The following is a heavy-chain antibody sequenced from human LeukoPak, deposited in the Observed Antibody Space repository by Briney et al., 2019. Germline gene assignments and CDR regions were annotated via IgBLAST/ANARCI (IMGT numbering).Heavy chain of an antibody. Sequence: GRSLRLSCAASGFTLSDYAMHWVRQAPGKGLEWVAFMSSDGSRRYFADSVRGRFTTSRDTSKNTLYLEMNSLRVEDAAFYYCGRDKTGNYCIDYWGQGTLVTVDS. J-gene: IGHJ4*02. D-gene: IGHD1-26*01. V-gene: IGHV3-30*04. CDR3: GRDKTGNYCIDY. CDR2: MSSDGSRR. CDR1: GFTLSDYA.